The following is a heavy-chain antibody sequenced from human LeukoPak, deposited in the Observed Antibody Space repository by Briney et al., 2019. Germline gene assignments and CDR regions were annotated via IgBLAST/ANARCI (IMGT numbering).Heavy chain of an antibody. CDR3: AREGYYYMDV. CDR1: GFTFSSYA. J-gene: IGHJ6*03. CDR2: ISYDGSNK. Sequence: PGRSLRLSCAASGFTFSSYAMHWVRQAPGKGLVWVAVISYDGSNKYYADSVKGRFTISRDNSKNTLYLQMNSLRAEDTAVYYCAREGYYYMDVWGKGTTVTVSS. V-gene: IGHV3-30-3*01.